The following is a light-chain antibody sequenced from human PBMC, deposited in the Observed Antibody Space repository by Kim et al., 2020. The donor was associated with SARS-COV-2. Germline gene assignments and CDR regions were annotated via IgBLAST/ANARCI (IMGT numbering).Light chain of an antibody. J-gene: IGLJ2*01. V-gene: IGLV6-57*04. Sequence: NFMLTQPHSVSESPGKTVTISCTRSSGSIASNYVQWYQQRPGSAPTTVIYEDNQRPSGVPDRFSGSIDSSSNSASLTISGLKTEDEADDYCQSYDSSKQVFSG. CDR1: SGSIASNY. CDR2: EDN. CDR3: QSYDSSKQV.